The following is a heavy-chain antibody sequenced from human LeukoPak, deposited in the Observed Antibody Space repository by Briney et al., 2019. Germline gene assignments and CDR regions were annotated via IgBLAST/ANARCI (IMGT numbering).Heavy chain of an antibody. CDR1: GGSISSYY. J-gene: IGHJ4*02. CDR3: ARGGYYYGSGSYYPGYFDY. D-gene: IGHD3-10*01. Sequence: PSETLSLTCTVSGGSISSYYWSWIRQPPGKGLEWIGYIYTSGSTNYNPSLKSRVTISVDTAKNQFSLKLSSVTAADTAVYYCARGGYYYGSGSYYPGYFDYWGQGTLVTVSS. CDR2: IYTSGST. V-gene: IGHV4-4*09.